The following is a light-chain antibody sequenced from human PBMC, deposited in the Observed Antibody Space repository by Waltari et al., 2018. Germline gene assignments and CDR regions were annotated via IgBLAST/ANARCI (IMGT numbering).Light chain of an antibody. Sequence: SALTQPDSVSGSPGQSITIPCSGISSDSRGYGYGSWYQQHPGKAPKVIIYDVNNRPSGVSNRFSGSKSGSSASLTISGLQAEDEADYYCSSFTSSTTGIFGGGTKVTVL. CDR1: SSDSRGYGY. CDR2: DVN. CDR3: SSFTSSTTGI. V-gene: IGLV2-14*03. J-gene: IGLJ2*01.